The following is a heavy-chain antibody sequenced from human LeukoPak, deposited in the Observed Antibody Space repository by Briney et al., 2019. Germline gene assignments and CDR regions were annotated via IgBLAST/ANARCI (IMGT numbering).Heavy chain of an antibody. V-gene: IGHV3-48*03. J-gene: IGHJ4*02. CDR1: GFTFSSYE. Sequence: GGSLRLSCAASGFTFSSYEMNWVRQAPGKGLEWVSYISSSGSTIYYADSVKGRFTISRDNAKNSLYLQMNSLRAEDTALYHCARVPRGYYASGGYYWFDYWGQGTLVTVSS. D-gene: IGHD3-22*01. CDR2: ISSSGSTI. CDR3: ARVPRGYYASGGYYWFDY.